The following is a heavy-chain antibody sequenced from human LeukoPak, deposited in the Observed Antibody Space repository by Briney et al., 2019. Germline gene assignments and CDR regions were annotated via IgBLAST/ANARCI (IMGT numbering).Heavy chain of an antibody. CDR1: GFTFSSYG. V-gene: IGHV3-23*01. D-gene: IGHD5-18*01. CDR2: ISGSGGST. CDR3: ARITAMASNPFDY. J-gene: IGHJ4*02. Sequence: GGTLRLSCAASGFTFSSYGMSWVRQAPGKGLEWVSAISGSGGSTYYADSVKGRFTISRDNSKNTLYLQMNSLRAEDTAVYYCARITAMASNPFDYWGQGTLVTVSS.